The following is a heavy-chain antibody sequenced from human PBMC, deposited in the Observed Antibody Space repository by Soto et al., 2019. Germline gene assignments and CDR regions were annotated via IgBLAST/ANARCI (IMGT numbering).Heavy chain of an antibody. J-gene: IGHJ6*02. Sequence: LRLSCAASGFTFSSYGMHWVRQAPGKGLEWVAVISYDGSNKYYADSVKGRFTISRDNSKNTLYLQMNSLRAEDTAVYYCAKGESGGGSWYGDYYYYYGMDVWGQGTTVTVSS. CDR3: AKGESGGGSWYGDYYYYYGMDV. CDR1: GFTFSSYG. D-gene: IGHD2-15*01. V-gene: IGHV3-30*18. CDR2: ISYDGSNK.